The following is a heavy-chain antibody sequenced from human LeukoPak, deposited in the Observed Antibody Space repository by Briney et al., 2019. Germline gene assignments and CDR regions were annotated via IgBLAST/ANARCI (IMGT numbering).Heavy chain of an antibody. CDR1: GGSISSYY. Sequence: SETLSLTCTVSGGSISSYYWSWIRQPAGKGLEWIGRIYTSGSTNYNPSLKSRVTISVDKSKNQFSLKLSSVTAADTAVYYCAREWGGNSVDAFDIWGRGTMVTVSS. J-gene: IGHJ3*02. CDR3: AREWGGNSVDAFDI. CDR2: IYTSGST. D-gene: IGHD4-23*01. V-gene: IGHV4-4*07.